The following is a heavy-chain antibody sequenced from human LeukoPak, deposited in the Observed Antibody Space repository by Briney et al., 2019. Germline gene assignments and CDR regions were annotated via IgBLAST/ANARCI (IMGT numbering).Heavy chain of an antibody. CDR2: ISYDGSNK. CDR3: ARDSYSVNWFDP. J-gene: IGHJ5*02. CDR1: GFTFSSYA. D-gene: IGHD5-18*01. Sequence: GSLRLSCAASGFTFSSYAMHWVRQAPGKGLEWVAVISYDGSNKYYADSVKGRFTISRDNSKNTLYLQMNSLRAEDTAVYYCARDSYSVNWFDPWGQGTLVTVSS. V-gene: IGHV3-30*04.